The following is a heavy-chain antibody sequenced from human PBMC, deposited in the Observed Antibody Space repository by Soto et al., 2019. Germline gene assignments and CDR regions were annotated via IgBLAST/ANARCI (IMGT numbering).Heavy chain of an antibody. J-gene: IGHJ4*02. CDR2: IYHSGST. D-gene: IGHD2-2*01. CDR1: GGSINSSNW. V-gene: IGHV4-4*02. Sequence: QVQLQESGPGLVKPSGTLSLTCAVSGGSINSSNWWSWVRQPPGKGLEWIGEIYHSGSTNYNPSLKSRVTISVDKSKNQFSLNPSSMTAADTAVYYCARGGDVVVPTALDYWGQGTLVTVSS. CDR3: ARGGDVVVPTALDY.